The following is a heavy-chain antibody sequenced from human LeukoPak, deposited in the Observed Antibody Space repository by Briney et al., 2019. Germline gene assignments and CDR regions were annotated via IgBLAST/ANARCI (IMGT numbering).Heavy chain of an antibody. CDR2: KPYDGSNK. Sequence: GGSLRLSCAASGFTFSSYGMHWVRQAPGKGLEWVAVKPYDGSNKYYADSVKGRFTISRDNSKNTLHLQMNSLRAEDTAVYYCAKGRNEHSSGYTFDYWGQGTLVTVSS. D-gene: IGHD3-22*01. CDR1: GFTFSSYG. V-gene: IGHV3-30*18. J-gene: IGHJ4*02. CDR3: AKGRNEHSSGYTFDY.